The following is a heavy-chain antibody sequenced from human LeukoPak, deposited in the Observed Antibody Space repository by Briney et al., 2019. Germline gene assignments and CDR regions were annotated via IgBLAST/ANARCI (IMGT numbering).Heavy chain of an antibody. V-gene: IGHV3-30*18. CDR3: AKEKDFDWSNLDY. CDR1: GFTFSSYG. CDR2: ISYDGSNK. J-gene: IGHJ4*02. Sequence: GGSLRLSCAASGFTFSSYGMHWVRQAPGKGLEWVAVISYDGSNKYYADSVKGRFTISRDNSKNTLYLQMNSLRAEDTAVYYCAKEKDFDWSNLDYWGQGPLVTVSS. D-gene: IGHD3-9*01.